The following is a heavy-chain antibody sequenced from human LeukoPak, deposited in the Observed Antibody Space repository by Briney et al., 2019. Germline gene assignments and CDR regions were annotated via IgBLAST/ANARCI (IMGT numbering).Heavy chain of an antibody. CDR1: GYTFTSYG. CDR2: ISAYNGNT. V-gene: IGHV1-18*01. D-gene: IGHD3-22*01. J-gene: IGHJ4*02. Sequence: ASVKVSCKASGYTFTSYGISWVRQAPGQGLEWMGWISAYNGNTNYAQKLQGRVTMTTDTSTSTAYMELRSLRSDDTAVYYCARVKSSGYNRYYFDHWGQGTLVTVSS. CDR3: ARVKSSGYNRYYFDH.